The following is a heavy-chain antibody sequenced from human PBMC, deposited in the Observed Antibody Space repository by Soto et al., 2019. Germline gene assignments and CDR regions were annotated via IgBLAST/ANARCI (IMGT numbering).Heavy chain of an antibody. Sequence: QVQLVQSGAEVKKPGASVKVSCKASGYTFTSYDINWVRQATGQGLEWMGWMNPNSGNTGYAQKFQVRVTMTKNTSRRTAYMELRSPRSEGTAVYYCANGDQGYEFAYGGKGTLVTVSS. CDR3: ANGDQGYEFAY. V-gene: IGHV1-8*01. J-gene: IGHJ4*02. CDR2: MNPNSGNT. CDR1: GYTFTSYD. D-gene: IGHD5-12*01.